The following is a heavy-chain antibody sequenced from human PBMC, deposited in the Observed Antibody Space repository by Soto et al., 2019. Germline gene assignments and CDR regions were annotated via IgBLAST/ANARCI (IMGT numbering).Heavy chain of an antibody. Sequence: QSQTLSLTCAISGDSVSSNSAAWNWIRQSPSRGLEWLGRTYYRSKWYNDYAVSVKSRITINPDTSKNKFSLQLNSVTPEDTAVYYCARGPDWGDKLFPDAFDIWGQGTMVTVSS. J-gene: IGHJ3*02. V-gene: IGHV6-1*01. CDR1: GDSVSSNSAA. D-gene: IGHD3-16*01. CDR3: ARGPDWGDKLFPDAFDI. CDR2: TYYRSKWYN.